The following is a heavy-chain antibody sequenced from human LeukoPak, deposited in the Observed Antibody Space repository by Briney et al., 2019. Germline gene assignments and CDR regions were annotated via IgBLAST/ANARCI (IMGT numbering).Heavy chain of an antibody. J-gene: IGHJ6*02. CDR1: GYTSTSYA. CDR3: AREDIAVAGTGGMDV. Sequence: GASVKVSCKASGYTSTSYAMHWVRQAPGQRLEWMGWINAGNGNTKYSQKFQGRVTITRDTSASTAYMELSSLRSEDTAVYYCAREDIAVAGTGGMDVWGQGTTVTVSS. CDR2: INAGNGNT. D-gene: IGHD6-19*01. V-gene: IGHV1-3*01.